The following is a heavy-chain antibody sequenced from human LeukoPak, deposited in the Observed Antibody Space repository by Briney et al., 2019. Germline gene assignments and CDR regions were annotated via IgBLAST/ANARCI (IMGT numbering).Heavy chain of an antibody. CDR3: ARHGDIVATPDY. D-gene: IGHD5-12*01. CDR2: IYYSGST. J-gene: IGHJ4*02. Sequence: SETLSLTCTVSGGSISSYYWSWIRQPPGKGLEWIGCIYYSGSTNYNPSLKSRVTISVDTSKNQFSLKLSSVTAADTAVYYCARHGDIVATPDYWGQGTLVTGSS. CDR1: GGSISSYY. V-gene: IGHV4-59*08.